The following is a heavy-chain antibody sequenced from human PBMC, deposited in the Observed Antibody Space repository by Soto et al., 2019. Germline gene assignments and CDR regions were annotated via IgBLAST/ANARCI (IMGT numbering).Heavy chain of an antibody. CDR1: GFTFSTSA. V-gene: IGHV1-58*01. CDR3: AARRRGLNAMDA. CDR2: IVGGSGNT. J-gene: IGHJ6*02. D-gene: IGHD3-10*01. Sequence: SVKVSCRASGFTFSTSAVQWVRHARGQRPEWMGWIVGGSGNTNYAQNSQERVIITRDMSTSTVYMELSSLRSDDTAVYVGAARRRGLNAMDAWGQGT.